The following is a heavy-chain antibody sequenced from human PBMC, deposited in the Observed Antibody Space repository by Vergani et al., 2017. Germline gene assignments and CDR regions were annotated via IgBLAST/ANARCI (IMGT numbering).Heavy chain of an antibody. D-gene: IGHD3-16*01. Sequence: QVQLVESGGGVVQRGGSLRLSCATSGFTLRNYDMQWIRQGPGKGLEFVAFIQFDGSNQYYADAVNGRFTISRDFSKHTLYLQMNSLRTDDTATYYCAKHFRGWGIDYWGQGTQVIVSS. CDR3: AKHFRGWGIDY. V-gene: IGHV3-30*02. J-gene: IGHJ4*02. CDR1: GFTLRNYD. CDR2: IQFDGSNQ.